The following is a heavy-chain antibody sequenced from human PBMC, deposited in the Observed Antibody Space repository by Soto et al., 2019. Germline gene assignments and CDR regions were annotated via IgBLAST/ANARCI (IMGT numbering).Heavy chain of an antibody. CDR3: ARDPLDTLTGYPYYFDY. Sequence: ASVKVSCKASEYTFTSHLIHWVRQAPGQRLEWMGWINAGHGHTKYSQKFQGRVTITMDTSASTVYMELSSLRSEDTAVYYCARDPLDTLTGYPYYFDYWGQGTLVTVSS. D-gene: IGHD3-9*01. CDR2: INAGHGHT. V-gene: IGHV1-3*01. CDR1: EYTFTSHL. J-gene: IGHJ4*02.